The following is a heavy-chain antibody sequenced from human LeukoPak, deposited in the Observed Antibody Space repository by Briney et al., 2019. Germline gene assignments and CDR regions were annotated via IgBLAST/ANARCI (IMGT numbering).Heavy chain of an antibody. CDR2: IYHSGST. V-gene: IGHV4-30-2*01. Sequence: PSQTLSLTCTVSGGSISSGGYYWSWIRQPPGKGLEWIGYIYHSGSTYYNPSLKSRVTISVDRSKNQFSLKLSSVTAADTAVYYCARRRRTYYFDYWGQGTLVTVSS. CDR1: GGSISSGGYY. CDR3: ARRRRTYYFDY. J-gene: IGHJ4*02.